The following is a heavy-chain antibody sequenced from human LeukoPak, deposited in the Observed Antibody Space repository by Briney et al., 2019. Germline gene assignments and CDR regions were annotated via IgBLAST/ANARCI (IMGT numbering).Heavy chain of an antibody. D-gene: IGHD4-17*01. CDR1: GGSISSYY. CDR3: ARGSYDYGDYGWFDP. J-gene: IGHJ5*02. Sequence: SETLSLTCTVSGGSISSYYWSWTRQPPRKGLEWIGYIYYSGSTNYNPSLKSRVTISVDTSKNQFSLKLSSVTAADTAVYYCARGSYDYGDYGWFDPWGQGTLVTVSS. CDR2: IYYSGST. V-gene: IGHV4-59*01.